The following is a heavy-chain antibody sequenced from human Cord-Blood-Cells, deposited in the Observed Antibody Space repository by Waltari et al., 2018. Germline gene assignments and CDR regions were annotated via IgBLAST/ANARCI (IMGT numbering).Heavy chain of an antibody. Sequence: QVQLVQSGAEVKKPGASVKVSCKASGYTFTGYYMHWVRQAPGQGLEGMLWNNPNGRGTNYAQKFQSSVTMTREASISSAYMGLSRLRSDDTAVYYCARGGETAAGKNWFDPWGQGTLVTVSS. CDR2: NNPNGRGT. J-gene: IGHJ5*02. V-gene: IGHV1-2*02. CDR3: ARGGETAAGKNWFDP. D-gene: IGHD6-13*01. CDR1: GYTFTGYY.